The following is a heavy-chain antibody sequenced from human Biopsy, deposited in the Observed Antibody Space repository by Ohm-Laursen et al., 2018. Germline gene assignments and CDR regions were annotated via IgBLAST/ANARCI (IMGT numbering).Heavy chain of an antibody. CDR3: ARDLTINTVTTADY. J-gene: IGHJ4*02. V-gene: IGHV3-33*01. CDR1: GFTFSNYG. CDR2: IWYDGSNK. Sequence: SLRLSCAASGFTFSNYGMHWVRQAPGKGLEWLEVIWYDGSNKYYGDSVQGRFTISRDNSKNTVYLQMNSLRAEDTAIYYCARDLTINTVTTADYWGQGTLVTVSS. D-gene: IGHD4-11*01.